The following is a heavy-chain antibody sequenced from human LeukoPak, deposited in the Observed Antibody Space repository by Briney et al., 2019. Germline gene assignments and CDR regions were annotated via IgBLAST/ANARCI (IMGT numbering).Heavy chain of an antibody. Sequence: PGGSLRLSCAASGFTFSSYAMSWVRQAPGKGLEWVSAISGSGGSTYYADSVKGRFTISGDNSKNTPYLQMNSLRAEDTAVYYCAKFTAAAGTNFDYWGQGTLVTVSS. CDR3: AKFTAAAGTNFDY. J-gene: IGHJ4*02. D-gene: IGHD6-13*01. CDR1: GFTFSSYA. V-gene: IGHV3-23*01. CDR2: ISGSGGST.